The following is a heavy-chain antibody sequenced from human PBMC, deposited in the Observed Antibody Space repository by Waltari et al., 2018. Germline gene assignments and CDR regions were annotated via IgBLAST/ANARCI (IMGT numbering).Heavy chain of an antibody. V-gene: IGHV4-59*01. Sequence: QVQLQESGPGLVKPSETPSLICSVSGDSITNFYWSWVRQPPGKGLEWIGYIAYNGNTRYNPSLKSRLTISIDTSKKHFSLRLGSVTAADTAIYYCARSYDFWSGYPLDHWGQGTLVTVSS. CDR2: IAYNGNT. D-gene: IGHD3-3*01. CDR1: GDSITNFY. J-gene: IGHJ4*02. CDR3: ARSYDFWSGYPLDH.